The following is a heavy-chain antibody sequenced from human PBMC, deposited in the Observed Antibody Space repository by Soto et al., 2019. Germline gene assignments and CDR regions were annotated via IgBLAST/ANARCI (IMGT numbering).Heavy chain of an antibody. D-gene: IGHD6-13*01. CDR1: GFTFTNYA. J-gene: IGHJ4*02. CDR2: VGGVPGST. CDR3: ATRMYSTSWFYFVS. V-gene: IGHV3-23*01. Sequence: EVQLLESGGGLVQPGGSLRLSCAASGFTFTNYAMSWVRQAPGKGLEWVSTVGGVPGSTSYADSVKGRFTISRDNSKNTLYLQMSSLRAEDTALYYCATRMYSTSWFYFVSWGQGTLVTVSS.